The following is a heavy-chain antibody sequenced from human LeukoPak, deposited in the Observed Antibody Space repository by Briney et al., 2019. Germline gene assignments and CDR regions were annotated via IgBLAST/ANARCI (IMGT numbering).Heavy chain of an antibody. J-gene: IGHJ4*02. CDR1: GFTFSSYA. D-gene: IGHD3-22*01. V-gene: IGHV3-23*01. CDR3: AKDLPHYYDSSGYSLFDY. Sequence: PGGSLRLSCAASGFTFSSYAMSWVRQAPGKGLEWVSAISGSGGSTYYADSVKGRFTISRDNSKSTLYLQMNSLRAEDTAVYYCAKDLPHYYDSSGYSLFDYWGQGTLVTVSS. CDR2: ISGSGGST.